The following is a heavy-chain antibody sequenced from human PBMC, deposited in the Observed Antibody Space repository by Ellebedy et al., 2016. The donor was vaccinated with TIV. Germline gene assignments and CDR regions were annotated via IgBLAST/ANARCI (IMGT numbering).Heavy chain of an antibody. CDR1: GYTFTSYY. Sequence: ASVKVSXXASGYTFTSYYMHWVRQAPGQGLEWMGIINPSGGSTSYAQKFQGRVTMTRDTSTSTVYMELSSLRSEDTAVYYCARDRGSYGTAPYNWFDPWGQGTLVTVSS. D-gene: IGHD1-26*01. V-gene: IGHV1-46*01. CDR3: ARDRGSYGTAPYNWFDP. CDR2: INPSGGST. J-gene: IGHJ5*02.